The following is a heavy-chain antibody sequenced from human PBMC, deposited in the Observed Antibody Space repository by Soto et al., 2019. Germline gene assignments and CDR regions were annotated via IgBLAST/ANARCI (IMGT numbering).Heavy chain of an antibody. CDR2: VTPNSGGT. D-gene: IGHD3-22*01. J-gene: IGHJ3*02. V-gene: IGHV1-8*02. CDR1: GYTFQTYD. CDR3: ARDLRNYYYDSSGYFGDAFDI. Sequence: GASVKVSCKASGYTFQTYDIIWVRQATGQGLEWMGWVTPNSGGTVYAQKFQGRVTMTRDTSISTAYMELSSLRSDDTAVYYCARDLRNYYYDSSGYFGDAFDIWGQGTMVTVSS.